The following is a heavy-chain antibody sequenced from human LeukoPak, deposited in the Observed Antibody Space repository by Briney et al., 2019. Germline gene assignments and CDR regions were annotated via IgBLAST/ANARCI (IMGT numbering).Heavy chain of an antibody. CDR1: GFTFSSYA. CDR2: ISGSGDNT. D-gene: IGHD3-22*01. J-gene: IGHJ4*02. CDR3: AKGSYYDSSGSFYFDY. V-gene: IGHV3-23*01. Sequence: GGSLRLSCAASGFTFSSYAMSWVRQAPGKGLEWVSGISGSGDNTYYADSVRGRFTISRDNSKNTLYVQVNSLGTEDTAAYYCAKGSYYDSSGSFYFDYWGQGTLVTVSS.